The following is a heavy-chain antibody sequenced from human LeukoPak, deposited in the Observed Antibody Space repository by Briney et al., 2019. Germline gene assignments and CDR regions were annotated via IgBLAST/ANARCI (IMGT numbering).Heavy chain of an antibody. D-gene: IGHD4-17*01. CDR3: ARRTVTTLGC. V-gene: IGHV4-34*01. CDR2: INHSGST. J-gene: IGHJ4*02. Sequence: SETLSLTCAVYGGSFSGYYWSWIRQPPGKGLEWIGEINHSGSTNYNPSLKSRVTISVDTSKNQFSLKLSSVTAADTAVYYCARRTVTTLGCWGQGTLVTVSS. CDR1: GGSFSGYY.